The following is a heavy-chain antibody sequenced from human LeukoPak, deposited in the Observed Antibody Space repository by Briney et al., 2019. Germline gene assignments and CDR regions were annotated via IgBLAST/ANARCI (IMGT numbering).Heavy chain of an antibody. J-gene: IGHJ4*02. D-gene: IGHD3-3*01. CDR1: GFTYSSYA. Sequence: PGGSLRLSCAASGFTYSSYAMSWVRQAPGKGLEWVSAISGSGGSTYYADSVKGRFTTSRDNSKNTLYLQMNSLIAEDTAVYYCAKDPWSGGRLPFDYWGQGTLVTVSS. V-gene: IGHV3-23*01. CDR3: AKDPWSGGRLPFDY. CDR2: ISGSGGST.